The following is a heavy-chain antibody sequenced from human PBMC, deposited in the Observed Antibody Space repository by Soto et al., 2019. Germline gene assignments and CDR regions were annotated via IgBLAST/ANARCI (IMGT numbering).Heavy chain of an antibody. J-gene: IGHJ4*02. Sequence: SETLSLTCTVSGGSISSYYWSWIRQPPGKGLEWIGYIYYSGSTNYNPSLKSRVTISVDTSKNQFSLKLSSVTAADTAVYYCARYGSGECNRGSCYSPFDYWGQGTLVTV. D-gene: IGHD2-15*01. CDR1: GGSISSYY. CDR2: IYYSGST. CDR3: ARYGSGECNRGSCYSPFDY. V-gene: IGHV4-59*08.